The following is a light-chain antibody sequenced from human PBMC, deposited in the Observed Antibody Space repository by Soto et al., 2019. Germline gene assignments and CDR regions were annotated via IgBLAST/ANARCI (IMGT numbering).Light chain of an antibody. CDR1: QTIRTY. Sequence: DIQVTQSPSSLSASVWDRVTITCRASQTIRTYLNWYQQKPGRAPRLLIYAASSLHGGVPSRFSGGGYGTDFTLTITSLQPEDVATYYFQQSYSXPQTFGQWTKV. V-gene: IGKV1-39*01. CDR3: QQSYSXPQT. CDR2: AAS. J-gene: IGKJ1*01.